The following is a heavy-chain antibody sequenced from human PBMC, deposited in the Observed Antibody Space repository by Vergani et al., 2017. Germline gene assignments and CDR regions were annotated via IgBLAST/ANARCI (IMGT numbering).Heavy chain of an antibody. J-gene: IGHJ6*03. D-gene: IGHD2-2*01. CDR2: ISWNSGTI. CDR3: AKGWHASYYYYYYMDV. V-gene: IGHV3-9*01. CDR1: GFTFDDYA. Sequence: EVQLVESGGGLVQPGRSLRLSCAASGFTFDDYAMHWVRQAPGKGLEWVSGISWNSGTIGYADSVKGRFTISRDNAKNSLYLQMNSLRAEDTALYYCAKGWHASYYYYYYMDVWGKGTTVTVSS.